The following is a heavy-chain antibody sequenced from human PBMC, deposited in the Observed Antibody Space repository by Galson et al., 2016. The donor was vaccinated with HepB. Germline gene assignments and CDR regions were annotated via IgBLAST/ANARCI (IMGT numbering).Heavy chain of an antibody. V-gene: IGHV3-11*04. J-gene: IGHJ4*02. CDR3: ARESGYYFDY. CDR1: GSTFSDDY. Sequence: SLRLSCAASGSTFSDDYMSWIRQAPGKGLEWISSISNRGSTIYYADSVKGRFTISRDNAKNSLYLQMHSLRAEDTAVYYCARESGYYFDYWGQGTLVTVSS. CDR2: ISNRGSTI.